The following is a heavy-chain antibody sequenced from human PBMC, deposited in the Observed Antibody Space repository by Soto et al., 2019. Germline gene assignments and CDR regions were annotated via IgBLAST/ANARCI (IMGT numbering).Heavy chain of an antibody. CDR3: ASFRDGYNLVRIFDFDY. CDR1: GGTFSSYA. Sequence: SVKVSSKAPGGTFSSYAISWVRQSHGQGLEWMGGIIPIFGTANYAQKFQGRVTITADESTSTAYMELSSLRSEDTAVYYCASFRDGYNLVRIFDFDYWGQGTLVTVSS. V-gene: IGHV1-69*13. D-gene: IGHD5-12*01. CDR2: IIPIFGTA. J-gene: IGHJ4*02.